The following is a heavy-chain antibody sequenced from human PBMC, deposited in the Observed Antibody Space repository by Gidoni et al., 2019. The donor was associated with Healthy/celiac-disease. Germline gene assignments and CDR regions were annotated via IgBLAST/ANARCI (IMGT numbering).Heavy chain of an antibody. CDR1: VFPFSSYS. Sequence: EVQLVESGGGLVKPGVSLRPSCAASVFPFSSYSMNWVRQAPGKGLEWVSSISSSSSYIYYADSVKGRFTISRDNAKNSLYLQMNSLRAEDTAVYYCAREIGGPADYWGQGTLVTVSS. CDR2: ISSSSSYI. CDR3: AREIGGPADY. D-gene: IGHD2-15*01. J-gene: IGHJ4*02. V-gene: IGHV3-21*01.